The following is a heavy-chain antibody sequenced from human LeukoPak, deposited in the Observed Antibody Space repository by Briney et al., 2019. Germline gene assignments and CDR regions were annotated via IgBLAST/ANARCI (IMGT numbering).Heavy chain of an antibody. CDR1: GFIFGGYT. CDR2: ISPSGSNT. J-gene: IGHJ3*02. V-gene: IGHV3-48*01. Sequence: GGSLRLSCTGSGFIFGGYTMNWVRQAPGKGLEWLSYISPSGSNTFYADSVKGRFTISRDNAQNSLFLQMEGLRVEVTAVYYCASRRSGWPNDAFDIWGQGTMVTVSS. D-gene: IGHD6-19*01. CDR3: ASRRSGWPNDAFDI.